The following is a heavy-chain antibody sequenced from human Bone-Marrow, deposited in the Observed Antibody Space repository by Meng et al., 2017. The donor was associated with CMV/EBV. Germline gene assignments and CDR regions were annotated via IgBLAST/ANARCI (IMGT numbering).Heavy chain of an antibody. CDR2: ISSSSSYI. CDR1: GFTFSSYS. J-gene: IGHJ5*02. Sequence: GGSLRLSCAASGFTFSSYSMNWVRQAPGKGLEWVSSISSSSSYIYYADLVKGRFTISRDNAKNSLYLKMNSLRAEDTAVYYCARDRVAGYNWFDPWGQGTLDTVSS. D-gene: IGHD6-19*01. V-gene: IGHV3-21*01. CDR3: ARDRVAGYNWFDP.